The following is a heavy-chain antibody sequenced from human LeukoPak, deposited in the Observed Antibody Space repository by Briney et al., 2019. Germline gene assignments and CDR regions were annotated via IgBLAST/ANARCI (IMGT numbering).Heavy chain of an antibody. CDR3: ARGNIAAAGIHY. CDR1: GFTFSSYW. V-gene: IGHV3-74*01. CDR2: INSDGSST. J-gene: IGHJ4*02. Sequence: GGSLRLSCAASGFTFSSYWMHWVRQAPGKGLVWVSRINSDGSSTSYADSVKGRFTISRDNARNTLYLQMNSLRAEDTAVYYCARGNIAAAGIHYWGQGTLVTVPS. D-gene: IGHD6-13*01.